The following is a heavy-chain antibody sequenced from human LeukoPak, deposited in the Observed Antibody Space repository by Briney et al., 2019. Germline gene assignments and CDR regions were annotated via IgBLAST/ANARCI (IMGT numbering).Heavy chain of an antibody. CDR2: IRSKANSYAT. D-gene: IGHD6-13*01. CDR3: TGAAAGVYPIDY. CDR1: GFTFSGSA. Sequence: PGGSLRLSCAASGFTFSGSAMHWVRQASGKGLEWVGRIRSKANSYATAYAASVKGRFTISRDDSKNTAYLRMNSLKTEDTAVYYCTGAAAGVYPIDYWGQGTLVTVSS. V-gene: IGHV3-73*01. J-gene: IGHJ4*02.